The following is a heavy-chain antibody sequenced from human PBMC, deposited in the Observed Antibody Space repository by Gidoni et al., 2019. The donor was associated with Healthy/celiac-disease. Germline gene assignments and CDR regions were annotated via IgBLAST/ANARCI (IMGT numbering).Heavy chain of an antibody. CDR3: AKYPSSWFTIDY. CDR1: GFTFSSYA. J-gene: IGHJ4*02. V-gene: IGHV3-23*01. D-gene: IGHD6-13*01. Sequence: EVQLLESGGGWVQPGGSLRLSCAASGFTFSSYAMSWVRQAPGKGLEWVSAISGSGGSTYYADSVQGRFTISRDNSKNTLYLQMNSLRAEDTAVYYCAKYPSSWFTIDYWGQGTLVTVSS. CDR2: ISGSGGST.